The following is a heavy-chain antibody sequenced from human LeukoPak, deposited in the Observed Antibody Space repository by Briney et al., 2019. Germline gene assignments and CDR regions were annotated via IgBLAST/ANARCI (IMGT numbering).Heavy chain of an antibody. CDR3: ARANTPNFGVVITTTYNWFDP. V-gene: IGHV4-31*03. CDR2: IYYSGST. D-gene: IGHD3-3*01. CDR1: GVSISSGGYY. Sequence: PSETLSLTCTVSGVSISSGGYYWSWIRQHPGKGLEWIGYIYYSGSTYYNPSLKSRVTISVDTSKNQFSLKLSSVTAADTAVYYCARANTPNFGVVITTTYNWFDPWGQGTLVTVSS. J-gene: IGHJ5*02.